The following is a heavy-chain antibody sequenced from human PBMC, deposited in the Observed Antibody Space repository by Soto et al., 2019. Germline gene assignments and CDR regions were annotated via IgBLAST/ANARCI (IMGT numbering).Heavy chain of an antibody. CDR3: ARGYTGYCSGGTCYWFDP. CDR1: GFSFSSYS. J-gene: IGHJ5*02. CDR2: ISSSASHI. V-gene: IGHV3-21*01. D-gene: IGHD2-15*01. Sequence: EVQLVESGGGLVKPGGSLRLSCAASGFSFSSYSMNWVRQAPGKGLEWVSSISSSASHINYADSVKGRFTISRDNAKKSLDLQMNRLRAEDTAVYYWARGYTGYCSGGTCYWFDPWGQGTLVTVSS.